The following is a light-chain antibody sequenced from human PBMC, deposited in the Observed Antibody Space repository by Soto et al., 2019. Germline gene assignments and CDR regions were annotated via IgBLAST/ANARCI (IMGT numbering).Light chain of an antibody. Sequence: EIVMTQSPATLSVSPGERATLSCRASQSVSSNLAWYQQKPGQAPRLLIYGASTRATGIPARFSGSGAGTEHTLTTSSLLSEDFAVYYCQQYNNWPPWTFGQGTKVEIK. V-gene: IGKV3-15*01. CDR1: QSVSSN. J-gene: IGKJ1*01. CDR2: GAS. CDR3: QQYNNWPPWT.